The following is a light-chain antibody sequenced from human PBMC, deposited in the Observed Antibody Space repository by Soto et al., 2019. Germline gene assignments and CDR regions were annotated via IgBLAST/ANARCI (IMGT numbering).Light chain of an antibody. CDR3: QQYNEWPPFT. J-gene: IGKJ5*01. Sequence: RVITPAPAPPSVSPGGIATPSCRASQSVRSNLAWYQQKPGQAPRLVIYAASTRATGIPDRFSGSVSGTEFTLTISSLQSEDFAVYYCQQYNEWPPFTFGQGTRLEIK. V-gene: IGKV3-15*01. CDR2: AAS. CDR1: QSVRSN.